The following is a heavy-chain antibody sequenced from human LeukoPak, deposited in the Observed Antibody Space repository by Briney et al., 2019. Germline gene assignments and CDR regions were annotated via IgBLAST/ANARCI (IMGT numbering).Heavy chain of an antibody. J-gene: IGHJ4*02. D-gene: IGHD6-13*01. CDR2: IYSGGST. Sequence: GGSLRLSCAASGFTVSSNYMSWVRQAPGKGLEWVSVIYSGGSTYYADSVKGRFTISRDNSKNTLYLQMNSLRAEDTAVYYCARDLGYSSSWYYFDYWGQGTLVTVSS. V-gene: IGHV3-53*01. CDR1: GFTVSSNY. CDR3: ARDLGYSSSWYYFDY.